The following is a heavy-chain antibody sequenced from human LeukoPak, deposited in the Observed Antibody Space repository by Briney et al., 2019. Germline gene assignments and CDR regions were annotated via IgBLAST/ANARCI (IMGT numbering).Heavy chain of an antibody. CDR1: GGSISSGGYY. CDR2: IYYSGST. CDR3: AVGYYGSGTPFDY. V-gene: IGHV4-31*03. Sequence: PSETLSLTCTVSGGSISSGGYYWSWIRQHPGKGLESIGYIYYSGSTYYNPSLKSRVTISVDTSKNQFSLKLSSVTAADTAVYYCAVGYYGSGTPFDYWGQGTLVTVSS. J-gene: IGHJ4*02. D-gene: IGHD3-10*01.